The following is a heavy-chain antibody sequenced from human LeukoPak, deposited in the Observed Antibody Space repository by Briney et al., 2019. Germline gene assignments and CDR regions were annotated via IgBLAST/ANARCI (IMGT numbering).Heavy chain of an antibody. CDR2: IHPNSGGT. CDR1: GYIFTGYY. Sequence: GASVKVSCKASGYIFTGYYMHWVRQAPGQGLEWMGWIHPNSGGTNYAQNFQGRVTMTRDTSISTAYMEVGRLRSDDTAVYYCARGFGRNVFDIWGQGTMVTVSS. J-gene: IGHJ3*02. D-gene: IGHD1-14*01. CDR3: ARGFGRNVFDI. V-gene: IGHV1-2*02.